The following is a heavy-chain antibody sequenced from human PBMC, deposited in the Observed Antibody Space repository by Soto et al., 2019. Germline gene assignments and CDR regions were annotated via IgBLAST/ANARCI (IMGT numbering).Heavy chain of an antibody. CDR3: AASPDDFWSAYFSGYSGMDV. J-gene: IGHJ6*02. D-gene: IGHD3-3*01. Sequence: ASVKVSCKASGYTFTSYGISWVRQAPGQGLEWMGWISAYNGNTNYAQKLQGRVTMTTDTSTSTAYMELRSLRSDDTAVYYCAASPDDFWSAYFSGYSGMDVWGQGXTVTVSS. CDR1: GYTFTSYG. CDR2: ISAYNGNT. V-gene: IGHV1-18*01.